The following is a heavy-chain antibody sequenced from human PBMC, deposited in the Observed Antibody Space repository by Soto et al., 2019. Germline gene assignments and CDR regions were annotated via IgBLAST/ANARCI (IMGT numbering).Heavy chain of an antibody. V-gene: IGHV3-15*01. CDR2: IRSKTDGGTT. CDR3: STTRPGTNFFDK. Sequence: PGGALRLSYAASGMTISNAWMNWVRQAPGKGLEWVGRIRSKTDGGTTEYAAPVKGRFTCSREDSKNTLYLQMSGLQTEDTAVYHFSTTRPGTNFFDKRGQGTLVTVS. D-gene: IGHD6-13*01. CDR1: GMTISNAW. J-gene: IGHJ3*02.